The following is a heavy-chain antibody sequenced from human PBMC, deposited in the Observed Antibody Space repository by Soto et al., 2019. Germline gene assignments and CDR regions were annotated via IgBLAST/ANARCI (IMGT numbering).Heavy chain of an antibody. D-gene: IGHD3-16*01. Sequence: VASVKVSCKASGYSFTKYNIHWVRQAPGQRLEWLAWINSDNGNTKYSQKFQGRVSVTRDTSASTAYMELSSLRSEDTAVYYCARAAGAYTEDYYYGMDVWGPGATVTVSS. CDR1: GYSFTKYN. CDR2: INSDNGNT. J-gene: IGHJ6*02. V-gene: IGHV1-3*01. CDR3: ARAAGAYTEDYYYGMDV.